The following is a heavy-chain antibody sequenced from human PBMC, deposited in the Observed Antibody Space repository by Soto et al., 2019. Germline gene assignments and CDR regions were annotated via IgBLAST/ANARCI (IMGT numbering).Heavy chain of an antibody. CDR3: AKGGIVLMADYYYMDV. Sequence: GSLTLSCAASGFTFSSYAMSGVRQAHGKGLEWVSAISGSGGSTYYADSVKGRFTISRDNSKNTLYLQMNSLRAEDTAVYYCAKGGIVLMADYYYMDVWGKGTTVTVSS. V-gene: IGHV3-23*01. J-gene: IGHJ6*03. CDR1: GFTFSSYA. CDR2: ISGSGGST. D-gene: IGHD2-8*01.